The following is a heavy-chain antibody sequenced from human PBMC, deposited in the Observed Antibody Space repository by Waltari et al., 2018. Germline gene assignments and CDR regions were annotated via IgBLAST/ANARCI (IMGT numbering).Heavy chain of an antibody. CDR3: ARRGDWLPLDAFDI. CDR2: IYPSGDT. Sequence: QLQLQESGPGLVKSSGTLSLTCAVSGDSISRSTYYWVWLRQPPGKESEGIGTIYPSGDTYYHGPLESRVRMSLDRSTNHFSMALRSVTAADTAVYYCARRGDWLPLDAFDIWGQGTVVTVSS. D-gene: IGHD2-15*01. J-gene: IGHJ3*02. CDR1: GDSISRSTYY. V-gene: IGHV4-39*02.